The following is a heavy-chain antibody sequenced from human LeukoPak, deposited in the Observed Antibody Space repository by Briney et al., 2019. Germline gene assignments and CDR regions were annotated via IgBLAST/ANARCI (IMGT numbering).Heavy chain of an antibody. CDR1: RFSFSSYW. CDR3: ARSAAAGFSYYSYYMDV. V-gene: IGHV3-74*01. CDR2: INSDGSST. Sequence: GGSLRLSCAASRFSFSSYWMSWVRQAPGKGLVWVSRINSDGSSTTYADSVKGRFTISRDNAKNTPYLQMNSLRAEDTAVYYCARSAAAGFSYYSYYMDVWGKGTTVTISS. J-gene: IGHJ6*03. D-gene: IGHD6-13*01.